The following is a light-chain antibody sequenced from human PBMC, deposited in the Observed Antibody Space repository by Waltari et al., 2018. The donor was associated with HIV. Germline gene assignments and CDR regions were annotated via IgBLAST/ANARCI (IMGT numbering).Light chain of an antibody. CDR1: QGIRND. J-gene: IGKJ2*01. Sequence: AIQMTQSPSSLSAAVGDSVTITCRSSQGIRNDLGWYQQKSGKAPKLLIYAASALHNGVPSRFSGSGSGTAFTLTISSVQPEDFATYYCLQDYKAPYTFGQGTKLEIK. V-gene: IGKV1-6*01. CDR3: LQDYKAPYT. CDR2: AAS.